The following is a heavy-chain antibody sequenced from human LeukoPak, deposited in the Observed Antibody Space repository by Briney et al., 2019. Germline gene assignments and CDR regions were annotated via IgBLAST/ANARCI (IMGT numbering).Heavy chain of an antibody. CDR1: GIPFGSHA. D-gene: IGHD3-10*01. Sequence: PGGSLTLSCAASGIPFGSHALSWVRQAPGKGLEWVSGIRGSGSKSTYADSVKGRFTISRDNSKNTLYLQMNSLRAEDTAVYYCARVAPGDYFNYWGQGTLVTVSS. CDR3: ARVAPGDYFNY. CDR2: IRGSGSKS. J-gene: IGHJ4*02. V-gene: IGHV3-23*01.